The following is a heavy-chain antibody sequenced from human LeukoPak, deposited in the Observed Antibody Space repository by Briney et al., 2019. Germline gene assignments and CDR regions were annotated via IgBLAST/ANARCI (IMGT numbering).Heavy chain of an antibody. V-gene: IGHV3-64*01. CDR3: ARSAYSYGYVHAFDI. D-gene: IGHD5-18*01. CDR1: GFTFSSYG. Sequence: GGSLRLSCAASGFTFSSYGLHWVRQDPGKGLEYVSANANSVKGRFTVSRDNAKNTLYLQMGSLRAEDMAVYYCARSAYSYGYVHAFDIWGQGTMVTVPS. J-gene: IGHJ3*02.